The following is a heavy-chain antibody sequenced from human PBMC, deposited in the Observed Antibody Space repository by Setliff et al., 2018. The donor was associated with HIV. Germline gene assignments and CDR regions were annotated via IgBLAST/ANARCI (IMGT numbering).Heavy chain of an antibody. V-gene: IGHV1-69*10. J-gene: IGHJ4*02. CDR2: VTPALYLT. CDR1: GGFLSNNG. Sequence: SVKVSCKTSGGFLSNNGIAWVRQAPGQGLEWMGGVTPALYLTTHAEKFQSRVTFTTDDSTSSVYMELSSLRSEDTAVYYCAREEMSMWLPEYFFDFWGQGTLVTVSS. D-gene: IGHD5-12*01. CDR3: AREEMSMWLPEYFFDF.